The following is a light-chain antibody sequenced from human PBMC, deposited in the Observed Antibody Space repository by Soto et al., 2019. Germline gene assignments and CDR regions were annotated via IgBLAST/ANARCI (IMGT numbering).Light chain of an antibody. J-gene: IGKJ1*01. V-gene: IGKV1-5*01. Sequence: DIQVLRGPSTLSESVGDRVTITCRASQSLNNELAWYQQKPGKAPNLLMYDASTLERGVPSRFSGTGSGTEFTLTISSLQPDDFATYYCQQYMSYSFGQGTKVDI. CDR3: QQYMSYS. CDR2: DAS. CDR1: QSLNNE.